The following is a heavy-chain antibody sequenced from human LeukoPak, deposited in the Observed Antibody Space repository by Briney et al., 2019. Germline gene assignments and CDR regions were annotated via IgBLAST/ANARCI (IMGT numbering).Heavy chain of an antibody. Sequence: ASVKVSCKASGYTFTAYYLYWVRQAPGQGLERMGRINPNSGGTDYAQKFQGRVTMTRDTSISTAYTELSSLRSDDTAVYYCAIGMAAAGTFEYWGQGTLVTVSS. V-gene: IGHV1-2*06. D-gene: IGHD6-13*01. CDR3: AIGMAAAGTFEY. CDR1: GYTFTAYY. CDR2: INPNSGGT. J-gene: IGHJ4*02.